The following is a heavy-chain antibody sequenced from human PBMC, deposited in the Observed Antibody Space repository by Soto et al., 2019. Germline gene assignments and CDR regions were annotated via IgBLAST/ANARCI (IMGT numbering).Heavy chain of an antibody. V-gene: IGHV4-59*01. CDR1: GGSISSYY. CDR2: IYYSGST. CDR3: AREGPRGGSGMGANAFDI. D-gene: IGHD3-10*01. J-gene: IGHJ3*02. Sequence: QVQLQESGPGLVKPSETLSLTCTVSGGSISSYYWSWIRQPPGKGLEWIGYIYYSGSTNYNPSLKSRVTISVDTSKNQCSPKLRSVTAADTAVYYCAREGPRGGSGMGANAFDIWGQGTMVTVSS.